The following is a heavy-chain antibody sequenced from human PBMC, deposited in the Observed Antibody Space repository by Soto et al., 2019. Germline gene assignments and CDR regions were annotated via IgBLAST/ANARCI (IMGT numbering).Heavy chain of an antibody. V-gene: IGHV1-18*01. CDR1: GYAFTTYG. CDR2: ISAHNGNT. CDR3: ARGRYGDY. J-gene: IGHJ4*02. D-gene: IGHD1-1*01. Sequence: QAHLVQSGAEVKKPGASVKVSCKGTGYAFTTYGITWVRQAPGQGLEWMGWISAHNGNTKYAQKLQGRVTVTRDTPTSTAYMELRSLRSDDTAVYYCARGRYGDYWGQGALVTVSS.